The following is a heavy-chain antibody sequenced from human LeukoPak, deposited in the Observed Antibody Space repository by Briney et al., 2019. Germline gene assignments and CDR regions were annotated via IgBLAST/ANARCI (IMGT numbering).Heavy chain of an antibody. V-gene: IGHV3-30-3*02. CDR3: AKNTQYSGYYDC. CDR2: ISYDGSNK. J-gene: IGHJ4*02. Sequence: GGFLRLSCAASGFTFSSYAMHWVRQAPGKGLEWVAVISYDGSNKYYADSVKGRFTISRDNSKNTLYLQMNSLRAEDTAVYYCAKNTQYSGYYDCWGQGTLVAVSS. CDR1: GFTFSSYA. D-gene: IGHD6-6*01.